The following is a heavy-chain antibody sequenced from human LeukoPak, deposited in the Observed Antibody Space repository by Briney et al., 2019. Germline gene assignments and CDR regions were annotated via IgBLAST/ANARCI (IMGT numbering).Heavy chain of an antibody. CDR1: GYTFTSYY. J-gene: IGHJ4*02. Sequence: GASVKVSCKASGYTFTSYYMHWVRQAPGQGLEWMGIINPSGGSTSYAQKFQGRVTMTRDTSTSTVYMELSSLRSEDTAVYYCARAPNGDYGGLKTWCYWGQGTLVTVSS. V-gene: IGHV1-46*01. CDR3: ARAPNGDYGGLKTWCY. D-gene: IGHD4-23*01. CDR2: INPSGGST.